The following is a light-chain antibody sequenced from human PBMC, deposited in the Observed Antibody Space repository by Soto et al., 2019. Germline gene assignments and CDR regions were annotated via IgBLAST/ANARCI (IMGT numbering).Light chain of an antibody. J-gene: IGKJ1*01. CDR3: QQYGYSLWT. Sequence: EIVLTHSPATLALSPCERATLSFSARQSVSSGHLAWYQQKPGQAPRLLIYGASSRATGIPDRFSGSGSGTDFTLTISRLEPEDYAVYYCQQYGYSLWTFGQGTKVDIK. CDR1: QSVSSGH. CDR2: GAS. V-gene: IGKV3-20*01.